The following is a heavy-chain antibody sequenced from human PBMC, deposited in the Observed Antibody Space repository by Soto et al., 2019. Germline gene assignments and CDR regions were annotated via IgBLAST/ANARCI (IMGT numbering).Heavy chain of an antibody. V-gene: IGHV1-18*01. D-gene: IGHD4-17*01. CDR3: AREPFDYGDYVRRFDY. CDR2: ISAYNGNT. J-gene: IGHJ4*02. CDR1: GYTFTSYG. Sequence: QVQLVQSGAEVKKPGDSVKVSCKASGYTFTSYGISWVRQAPGQGLEWMGWISAYNGNTNYAQKLQGRVTMTTDTSTSTAYMELRSLRSDDTAVYYCAREPFDYGDYVRRFDYWGQGTLVTVSS.